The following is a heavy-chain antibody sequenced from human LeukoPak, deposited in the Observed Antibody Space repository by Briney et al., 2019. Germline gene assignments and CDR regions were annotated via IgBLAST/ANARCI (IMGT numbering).Heavy chain of an antibody. V-gene: IGHV1-2*02. D-gene: IGHD6-13*01. CDR2: ISPNSGGT. CDR1: AYTFTAYY. J-gene: IGHJ5*02. Sequence: ASVMVSCKASAYTFTAYYMHWVGQAPGQGLEWLVWISPNSGGTNYAQKFQGRVTMNRDTSISTVYMELSRLRYDDTAVYYCVREHSWDANWFDPWGQGSLVTVSS. CDR3: VREHSWDANWFDP.